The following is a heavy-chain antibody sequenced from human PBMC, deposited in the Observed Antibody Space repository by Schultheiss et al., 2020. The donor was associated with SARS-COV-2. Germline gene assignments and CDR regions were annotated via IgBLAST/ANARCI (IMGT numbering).Heavy chain of an antibody. CDR3: ARESEGTNWYFDL. CDR1: GGSISSGGYY. CDR2: IYHSGST. V-gene: IGHV4-31*03. D-gene: IGHD1-7*01. Sequence: SETLSLTCTVSGGSISSGGYYWSWIRQHPGKGLEWIGEIYHSGSTNYNPSLKSRVTISVDKSKNQFSLKLSSVTAADTAVYYCARESEGTNWYFDLWGRGTLVTVSS. J-gene: IGHJ2*01.